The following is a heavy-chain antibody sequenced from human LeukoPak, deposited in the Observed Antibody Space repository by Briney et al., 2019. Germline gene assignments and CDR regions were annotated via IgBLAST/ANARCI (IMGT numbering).Heavy chain of an antibody. V-gene: IGHV1-46*01. D-gene: IGHD3-9*01. J-gene: IGHJ4*02. CDR2: INPSGGST. Sequence: ASVKVSCKASGYTFTSYYMHWVRQAPGQGLEWMRIINPSGGSTSYAQKFQGRVTMTRDMSTSTVYMELSSLRSEDTAVYYWATAYDILTGYYNYWGQGTLVTVSS. CDR3: ATAYDILTGYYNY. CDR1: GYTFTSYY.